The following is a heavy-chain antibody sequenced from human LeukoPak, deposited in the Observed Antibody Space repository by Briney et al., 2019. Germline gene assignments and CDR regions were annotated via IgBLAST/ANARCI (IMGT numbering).Heavy chain of an antibody. CDR3: ARRRSGYNPLDY. CDR2: IYPGDSDT. D-gene: IGHD3-22*01. V-gene: IGHV5-51*01. CDR1: GYSFTTYW. Sequence: GESLKISCEGSGYSFTTYWIAWVRQMPGKGLEWMGIIYPGDSDTRYNPSFQGQVTISANKSISTAYLQWNSLKASDTAMYYCARRRSGYNPLDYWGQGTLVTVSS. J-gene: IGHJ4*02.